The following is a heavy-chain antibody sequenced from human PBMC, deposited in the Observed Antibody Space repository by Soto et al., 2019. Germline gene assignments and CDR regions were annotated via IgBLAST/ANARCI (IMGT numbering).Heavy chain of an antibody. CDR2: INLDGSEK. CDR1: GFTFRRYW. D-gene: IGHD1-1*01. CDR3: ARVAMADNEVPGD. V-gene: IGHV3-7*05. J-gene: IGHJ1*01. Sequence: EGQLVDSGGGLVQPGGSLRLSCQVSGFTFRRYWMTLVRRAPGKGLEWVANINLDGSEKYYVDAVKGRFTISRDNAKNSLHLDVRALRANDTAVYYCARVAMADNEVPGDWRQGTLVTVAS.